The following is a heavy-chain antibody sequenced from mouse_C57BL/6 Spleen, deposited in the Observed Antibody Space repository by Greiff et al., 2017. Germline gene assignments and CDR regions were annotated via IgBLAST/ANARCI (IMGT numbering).Heavy chain of an antibody. J-gene: IGHJ4*01. CDR2: IDPEDGDT. CDR1: GFNIKDYY. V-gene: IGHV14-1*01. CDR3: TRCYYGSSYRYSMDY. Sequence: EVQLQQSGAELVRPGASVKLSCTASGFNIKDYYMHWVKQRTEQGLEWIGRIDPEDGDTAYAPKFQGKATMTADTSSNTAYLQLSSLTSEDTAVDYCTRCYYGSSYRYSMDYWGQGTSVTVSS. D-gene: IGHD1-1*01.